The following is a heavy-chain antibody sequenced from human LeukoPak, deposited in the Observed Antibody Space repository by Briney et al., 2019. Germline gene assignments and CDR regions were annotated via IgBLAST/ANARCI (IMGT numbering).Heavy chain of an antibody. Sequence: SGPTLVKPTQTLTLTCTFSGFSLSARAVGVGWIRQPPGKALEWLSLIYWNNNERYSPSLKSRLTITKDTSKNQVVLTMTNVDPLDTGTYYCARIWFGELFPFDYWGQGTLVTVSS. CDR3: ARIWFGELFPFDY. CDR1: GFSLSARAVG. D-gene: IGHD3-10*01. J-gene: IGHJ4*02. CDR2: IYWNNNE. V-gene: IGHV2-5*01.